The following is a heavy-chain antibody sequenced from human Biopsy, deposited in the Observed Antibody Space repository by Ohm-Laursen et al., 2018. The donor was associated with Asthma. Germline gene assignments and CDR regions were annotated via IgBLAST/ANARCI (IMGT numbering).Heavy chain of an antibody. CDR3: ARVLTTEEGDTWFDP. D-gene: IGHD4-11*01. V-gene: IGHV1-69*13. CDR2: IIPMFGTT. J-gene: IGHJ5*02. CDR1: GGTFSNYV. Sequence: SVKVSCKASGGTFSNYVFSWVRQAPGQGLEWMGGIIPMFGTTKYTQKFQARVSITADEATSTVYMELSSLRSEDTAVYYCARVLTTEEGDTWFDPWGQGILVTVSS.